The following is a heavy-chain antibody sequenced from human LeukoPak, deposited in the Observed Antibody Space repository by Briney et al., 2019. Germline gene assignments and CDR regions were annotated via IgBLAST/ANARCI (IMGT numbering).Heavy chain of an antibody. Sequence: PSETLSLTCTVSGGSISSSSYYWGWIRQPPGKGLEWIGSIYYSGSTYYNPSLKSRVTISVDTSKNQFSLKLSSVTAADTAVYYCARRKAVIAFYGSGFDYWGQGTLVTVSS. J-gene: IGHJ4*02. CDR3: ARRKAVIAFYGSGFDY. D-gene: IGHD3-10*01. V-gene: IGHV4-39*01. CDR2: IYYSGST. CDR1: GGSISSSSYY.